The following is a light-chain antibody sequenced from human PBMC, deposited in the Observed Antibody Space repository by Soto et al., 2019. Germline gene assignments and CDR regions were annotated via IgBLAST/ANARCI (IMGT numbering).Light chain of an antibody. Sequence: IVMTQSPATLSVSPGERATLSCRANQNVISNLAWYQQKRGQAPTLLIFDASSRASGTPERFSGSGSGTDFTLTISRLEPEDFAVYYCQEYDGAPPITFGLGTRLEIK. V-gene: IGKV3-20*01. CDR3: QEYDGAPPIT. CDR1: QNVISN. J-gene: IGKJ5*01. CDR2: DAS.